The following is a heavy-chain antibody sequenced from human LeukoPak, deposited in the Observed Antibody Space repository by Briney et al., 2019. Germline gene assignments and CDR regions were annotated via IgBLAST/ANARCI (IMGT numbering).Heavy chain of an antibody. V-gene: IGHV4-59*01. CDR3: ARDRGDGYDYLWDY. D-gene: IGHD5-12*01. CDR1: GGSISSYY. Sequence: MTSETLSLTCTVSGGSISSYYWSWIRQPPGKGLEWIGYIYYSGSTNYNPSLKSRVTISVDTSKNQFSLKLSSVTAADTAVYYCARDRGDGYDYLWDYWGQGTLVTVSS. J-gene: IGHJ4*02. CDR2: IYYSGST.